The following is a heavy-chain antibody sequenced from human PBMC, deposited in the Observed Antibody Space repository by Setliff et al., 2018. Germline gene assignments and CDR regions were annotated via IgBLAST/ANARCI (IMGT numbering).Heavy chain of an antibody. CDR1: GFAFTSYH. J-gene: IGHJ4*01. D-gene: IGHD4-4*01. Sequence: GGSLRLSCVTSGFAFTSYHMTWVRQAPGKGLEWVASVNSGVSADYTDSVKGRFTISRDNSRNTLYLQMKSLRAEDTGIYYCATSTIITYYFDYWGHETLVTVSS. V-gene: IGHV3-23*01. CDR3: ATSTIITYYFDY. CDR2: VNSGVSA.